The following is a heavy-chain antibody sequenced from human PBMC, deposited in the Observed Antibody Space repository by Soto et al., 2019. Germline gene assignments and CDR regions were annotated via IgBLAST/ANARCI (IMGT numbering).Heavy chain of an antibody. J-gene: IGHJ6*03. CDR2: INYSGST. CDR3: ARPVNYYYYYMDV. V-gene: IGHV4-39*01. CDR1: GGSISSSTSY. Sequence: SETLSLTCTVSGGSISSSTSYWGWIRQPPGKGLEWIGSINYSGSTYYSPSLKSRVTISADTSKNQFSLKLSSVTAADTAVYYCARPVNYYYYYMDVWGQGTMVPVSS.